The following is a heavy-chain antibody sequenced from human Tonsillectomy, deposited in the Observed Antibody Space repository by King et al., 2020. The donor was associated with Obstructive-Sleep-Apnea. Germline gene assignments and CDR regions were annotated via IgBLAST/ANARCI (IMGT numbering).Heavy chain of an antibody. J-gene: IGHJ5*02. CDR2: FYDSGET. Sequence: VQLQESGPGLVKPSETLSLTCTVSGGSFSRYYWIWIRQPPGKGLEWIGYFYDSGETNYNPSLKSRVSISVDTSKNQFSLKLTSVTAADTAVYYCATFGRGNSGRNWFDPWGQGTLVTVSS. V-gene: IGHV4-59*08. CDR3: ATFGRGNSGRNWFDP. D-gene: IGHD1-7*01. CDR1: GGSFSRYY.